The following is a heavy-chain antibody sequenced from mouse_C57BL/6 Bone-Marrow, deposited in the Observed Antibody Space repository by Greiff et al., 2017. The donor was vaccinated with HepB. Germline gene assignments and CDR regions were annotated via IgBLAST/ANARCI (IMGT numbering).Heavy chain of an antibody. CDR1: GYTFTDYY. CDR3: ARGPGFAY. V-gene: IGHV1-19*01. Sequence: DVKLQESGPVLVKPGASVKMSCKASGYTFTDYYMNWVKQSHGKSLEWIGVINPYNGGTSYNQKFKGKATLTVDKSSSTAYMELNSLTSEDSAVYYCARGPGFAYWGQGTLVTVSA. J-gene: IGHJ3*01. CDR2: INPYNGGT.